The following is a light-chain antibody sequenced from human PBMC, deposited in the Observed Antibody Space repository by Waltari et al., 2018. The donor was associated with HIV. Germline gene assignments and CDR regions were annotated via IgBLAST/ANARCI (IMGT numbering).Light chain of an antibody. V-gene: IGLV3-25*03. J-gene: IGLJ2*01. Sequence: SSDLTQPPSVSVSPGQTARITCSGDAFPKQFAYWYQQKTGQAPGLVIHRDTERPSGIPERFSGSSSGTTVTLTISGVQAEDEADYYCQSADTSASFMIFGGGTRLTVL. CDR3: QSADTSASFMI. CDR1: AFPKQF. CDR2: RDT.